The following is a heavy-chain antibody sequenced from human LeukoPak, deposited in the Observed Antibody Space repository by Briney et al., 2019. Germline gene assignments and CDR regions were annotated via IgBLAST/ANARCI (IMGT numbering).Heavy chain of an antibody. CDR3: AKTPYGSGSYYFDY. CDR2: IYSDNT. J-gene: IGHJ4*02. Sequence: GGSLRLSCTVSGFTVSSNSMSWVRQAPGKGLEWVSFIYSDNTHYSDSVKGRFTISRDNSKNTLYLQMNSLRAEDTAVYYCAKTPYGSGSYYFDYWGQGTLVTVSS. V-gene: IGHV3-53*01. CDR1: GFTVSSNS. D-gene: IGHD3-10*01.